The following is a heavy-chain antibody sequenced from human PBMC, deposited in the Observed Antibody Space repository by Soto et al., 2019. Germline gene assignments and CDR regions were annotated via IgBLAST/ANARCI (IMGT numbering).Heavy chain of an antibody. CDR2: INPYNGNT. Sequence: ASVKVSCKASGYTFTSYGISWVRQAPGQGLEWMGWINPYNGNTNYAQKLQGRVTMTTDTSTSTAYMELRSLRSDDTAVSYCARDPVGGNWFDPWGQGTLVTVSS. J-gene: IGHJ5*02. CDR3: ARDPVGGNWFDP. V-gene: IGHV1-18*01. CDR1: GYTFTSYG. D-gene: IGHD1-26*01.